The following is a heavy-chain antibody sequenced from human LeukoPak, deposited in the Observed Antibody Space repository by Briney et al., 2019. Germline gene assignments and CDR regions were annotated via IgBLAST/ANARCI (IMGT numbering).Heavy chain of an antibody. CDR1: GYTFISYD. CDR2: IMPMFGKA. Sequence: GASVKVSCKASGYTFISYDINWVRQVTGQGLEWVGGIMPMFGKANYAQKFQGRVTTTADKATSTAYMELSSLRSEDTAVYYCAGGRTDIVVVPATLRNYYFDYWGQGTLVTVSS. V-gene: IGHV1-69*06. D-gene: IGHD2-2*01. J-gene: IGHJ4*02. CDR3: AGGRTDIVVVPATLRNYYFDY.